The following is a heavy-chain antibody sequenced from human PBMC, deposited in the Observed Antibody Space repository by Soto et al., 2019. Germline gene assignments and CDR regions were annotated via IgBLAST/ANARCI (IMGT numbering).Heavy chain of an antibody. J-gene: IGHJ4*02. CDR2: IWYDGSTK. D-gene: IGHD3-9*01. Sequence: QVQLVESGGGVVQRGRSLRLSCAASGFTFSSYGMHWVRQAPGKGLEWVAVIWYDGSTKYYADSVKGRFTISRDNSKNTLYLQMNSLRAEDTAVYYCARGAGHYYMLSPSFDSWGQGTLVTVSS. CDR1: GFTFSSYG. V-gene: IGHV3-33*01. CDR3: ARGAGHYYMLSPSFDS.